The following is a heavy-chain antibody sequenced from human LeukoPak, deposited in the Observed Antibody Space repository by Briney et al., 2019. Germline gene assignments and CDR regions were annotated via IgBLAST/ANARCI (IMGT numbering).Heavy chain of an antibody. Sequence: ASVKVSCKASGFTFTSSAMQWVRQARGQRLEWIGWIVVGSGNTNYAQKFQERVTITRDMSTSTAYMELSSLRSEDTAVYYCAATYSSSWYDLTYYYYYGMDVWGQGTTVTVSS. J-gene: IGHJ6*02. D-gene: IGHD6-13*01. V-gene: IGHV1-58*02. CDR1: GFTFTSSA. CDR3: AATYSSSWYDLTYYYYYGMDV. CDR2: IVVGSGNT.